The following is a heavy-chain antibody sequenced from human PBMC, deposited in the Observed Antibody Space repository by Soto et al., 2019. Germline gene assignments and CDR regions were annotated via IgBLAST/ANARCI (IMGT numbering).Heavy chain of an antibody. V-gene: IGHV3-30*03. D-gene: IGHD3-10*01. Sequence: QVQLVESGGGVVQPGRSLRLSCAASDFDFSSYGIHWVRQAPGKGLEWVAASSYDGRETFYADSAKGRFTVSKEMSKNPSFQQRTPRNHEAAAEYCGGGDSGWPFVKLDIWGQGTPVPVSS. CDR2: SSYDGRET. J-gene: IGHJ4*02. CDR1: DFDFSSYG. CDR3: GGDSGWPFVKLDI.